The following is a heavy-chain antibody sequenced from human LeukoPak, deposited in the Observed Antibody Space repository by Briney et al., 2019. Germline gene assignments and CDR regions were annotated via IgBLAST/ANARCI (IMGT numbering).Heavy chain of an antibody. J-gene: IGHJ5*01. CDR2: INHSGSA. CDR3: GRRPRGVIIKTWFDS. CDR1: DGSFSGYY. V-gene: IGHV4-34*01. D-gene: IGHD3-10*01. Sequence: SETLSLTCAVYDGSFSGYYCSWIRQPPGKGLEWICEINHSGSANYNPYIKSRVTIIIDTSKNQSSLNLSSVTAADTAVYYCGRRPRGVIIKTWFDSWGQGTMVTVSS.